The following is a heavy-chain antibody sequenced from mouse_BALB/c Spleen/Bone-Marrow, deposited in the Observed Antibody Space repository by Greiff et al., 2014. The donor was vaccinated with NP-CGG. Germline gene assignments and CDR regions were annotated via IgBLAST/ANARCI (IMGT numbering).Heavy chain of an antibody. Sequence: VQLKESGGGLVKPGGSLKLSCAASGFTFSYYAMSWVRQSPEKRLEWVTEISSGGSYTYYPDTVTGRFTISRDNAKDTLYLEMSSLGAEDTGMYFCVRDSSGYFDYWGQGTTLTSSS. D-gene: IGHD3-1*01. V-gene: IGHV5-9-4*01. CDR1: GFTFSYYA. CDR3: VRDSSGYFDY. J-gene: IGHJ2*01. CDR2: ISSGGSYT.